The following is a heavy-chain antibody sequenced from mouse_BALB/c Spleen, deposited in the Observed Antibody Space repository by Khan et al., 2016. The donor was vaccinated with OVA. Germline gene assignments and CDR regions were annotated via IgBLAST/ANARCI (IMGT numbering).Heavy chain of an antibody. J-gene: IGHJ4*01. Sequence: DLVKPGASVKLSCKASGYTFTSYWINWIKQRPGQGLEWVGHIGPGSGNTYYNAIFHGKATLTADTSSSTAYLQLSSLSSDDSAVYFCARANEYCSGLYATDYWGQGTSVTVSS. CDR2: IGPGSGNT. CDR1: GYTFTSYW. CDR3: ARANEYCSGLYATDY. D-gene: IGHD1-1*02. V-gene: IGHV1S41*01.